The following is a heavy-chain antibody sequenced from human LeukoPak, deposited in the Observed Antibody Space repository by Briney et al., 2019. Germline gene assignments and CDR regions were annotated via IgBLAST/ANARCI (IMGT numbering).Heavy chain of an antibody. J-gene: IGHJ4*02. CDR2: ISYSGST. V-gene: IGHV4-59*01. D-gene: IGHD2-8*01. CDR3: ARDWVSLDF. Sequence: PSETLSLTCTVSAGSISTYYWSWIRQPPGKGLELIGYISYSGSTKYNPSLKSRDTISIDTSKNQFSLKLSSVTAADTAIYYCARDWVSLDFWGQGTLVTVSS. CDR1: AGSISTYY.